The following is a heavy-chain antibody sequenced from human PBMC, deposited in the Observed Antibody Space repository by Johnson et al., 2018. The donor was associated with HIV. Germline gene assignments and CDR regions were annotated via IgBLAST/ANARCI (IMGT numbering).Heavy chain of an antibody. Sequence: QVQLVESGGGLVQPGGSLRLSCAASGFTVSSHAMHWVRQAPGKGLEWVAVVSYDGSYKFYADAVKGRFTISRDNSKNTLYLQMNSLRAEDTAVYYCARPGIAVAAAPDDDAFDIWGQGTMVTVSS. J-gene: IGHJ3*02. CDR3: ARPGIAVAAAPDDDAFDI. D-gene: IGHD6-19*01. CDR1: GFTVSSHA. V-gene: IGHV3-30*04. CDR2: VSYDGSYK.